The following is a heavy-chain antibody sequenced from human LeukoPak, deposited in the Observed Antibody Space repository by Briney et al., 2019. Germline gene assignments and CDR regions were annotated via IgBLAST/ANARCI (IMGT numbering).Heavy chain of an antibody. Sequence: SETLSLTCTVSGGSISSVSYYWSWIRQHPGKGLEWIGYIYYSGSTYYNPSLKSRVTISIDTSKNQFSLKLSSVTAADTAVYYCARVGSSWYVSDYWGQGTLVTVSS. CDR3: ARVGSSWYVSDY. V-gene: IGHV4-31*03. CDR1: GGSISSVSYY. CDR2: IYYSGST. D-gene: IGHD6-13*01. J-gene: IGHJ4*02.